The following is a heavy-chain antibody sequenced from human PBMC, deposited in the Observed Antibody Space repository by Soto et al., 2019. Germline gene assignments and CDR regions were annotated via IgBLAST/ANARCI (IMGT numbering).Heavy chain of an antibody. CDR2: IITIFGTA. CDR3: ASHIVVVVAAPRHGWNYGMDV. V-gene: IGHV1-69*01. Sequence: QVKLVQSGAEVKKPGSSVKVSCKASGGTFSSYAISWVRQAHGQGLEWMGGIITIFGTANYAQKFQGRVTITADESTSTAYMELSRLRSEDTAVYYCASHIVVVVAAPRHGWNYGMDVWGQGTTVTVSS. D-gene: IGHD2-15*01. J-gene: IGHJ6*02. CDR1: GGTFSSYA.